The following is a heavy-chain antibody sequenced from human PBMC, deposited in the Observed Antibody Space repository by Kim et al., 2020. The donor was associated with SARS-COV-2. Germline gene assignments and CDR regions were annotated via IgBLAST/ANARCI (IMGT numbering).Heavy chain of an antibody. J-gene: IGHJ6*02. D-gene: IGHD1-26*01. CDR3: ARDIVGATDYYYYGMDV. CDR2: MNPNSGNT. V-gene: IGHV1-8*01. CDR1: GYTFTSYD. Sequence: ASVKVSCKASGYTFTSYDINWVRQATGQGLEWMGWMNPNSGNTGYAQKFQGRVTMTRNTSISTAYMELSSLRSEDTAVYYGARDIVGATDYYYYGMDVWGQGTTVTVSS.